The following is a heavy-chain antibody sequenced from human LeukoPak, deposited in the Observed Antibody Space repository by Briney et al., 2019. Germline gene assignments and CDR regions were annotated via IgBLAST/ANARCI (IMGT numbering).Heavy chain of an antibody. CDR1: GFTFSSYA. V-gene: IGHV3-30-3*01. Sequence: GGSLRLSCAASGFTFSSYAMHWVRQAPGKGLEWVAVISYDGSKKYYADSEEGRFTISRDNSKNTLNLQMNSLRAEDTAVYYCARAPTMVRGVIQPFDYWGQGTLVTVSS. J-gene: IGHJ4*02. CDR3: ARAPTMVRGVIQPFDY. CDR2: ISYDGSKK. D-gene: IGHD3-10*01.